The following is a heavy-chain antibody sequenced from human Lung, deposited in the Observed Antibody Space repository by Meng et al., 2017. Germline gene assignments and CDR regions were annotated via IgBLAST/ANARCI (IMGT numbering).Heavy chain of an antibody. CDR1: GAPVSGSTYY. J-gene: IGHJ4*02. CDR3: ARGWGSFDY. Sequence: QVHLQESGPGLGKPSGAPSLPCPVSGAPVSGSTYYWTWIRQPPGKGLEWIGHTLSSGSTHYSPSLESRVSMSVDTSKNQFSLELRSVTAADTALYYCARGWGSFDYWGQGTLVTVSS. D-gene: IGHD3-10*01. CDR2: TLSSGST. V-gene: IGHV4-39*07.